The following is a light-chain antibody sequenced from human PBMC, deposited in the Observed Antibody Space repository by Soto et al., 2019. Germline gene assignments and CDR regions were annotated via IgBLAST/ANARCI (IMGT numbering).Light chain of an antibody. V-gene: IGLV2-23*01. CDR3: CSYAGRDVV. CDR2: EGS. J-gene: IGLJ2*01. CDR1: SSEVGSYNL. Sequence: QSALTQPASVSGSPGQSITISCTGTSSEVGSYNLVSWYQQHPGKAPKLMIYEGSKRPSGVSNRFSGSKSGNTASLTISGLQAEDEADYYCCSYAGRDVVFGGGTKLTVL.